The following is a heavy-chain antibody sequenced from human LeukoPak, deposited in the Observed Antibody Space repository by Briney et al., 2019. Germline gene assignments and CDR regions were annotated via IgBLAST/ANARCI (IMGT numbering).Heavy chain of an antibody. CDR2: ISGSGGST. V-gene: IGHV3-23*01. CDR1: GFTFSSYG. Sequence: GGSLRLSCAASGFTFSSYGMSWVRQAPGKGLGWVSAISGSGGSTYYADSVKGRFTISRDNSKNTLYLQMNSLRVEDTAVYYCAKQYDRSPYYFDYWGQGTLVTVSS. D-gene: IGHD3-22*01. J-gene: IGHJ4*02. CDR3: AKQYDRSPYYFDY.